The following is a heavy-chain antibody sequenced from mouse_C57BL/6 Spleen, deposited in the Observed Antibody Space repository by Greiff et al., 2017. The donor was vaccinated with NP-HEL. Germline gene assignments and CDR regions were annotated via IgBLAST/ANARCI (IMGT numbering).Heavy chain of an antibody. Sequence: QVQLKESAAELVKPGASVKISCKVSGYTFTDHTIHWMKRRPEQGLEWIGYIYPRDGSTKYNEKFKGKATLTADKYSSTAYMQLNSLTSEDSAVYFCARPSYYSNSYAMDYWGQGTSVTVSS. V-gene: IGHV1-78*01. J-gene: IGHJ4*01. CDR3: ARPSYYSNSYAMDY. D-gene: IGHD2-5*01. CDR2: IYPRDGST. CDR1: GYTFTDHT.